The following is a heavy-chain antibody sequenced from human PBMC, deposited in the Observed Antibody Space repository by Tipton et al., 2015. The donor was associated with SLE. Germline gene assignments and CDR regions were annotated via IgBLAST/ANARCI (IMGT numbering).Heavy chain of an antibody. D-gene: IGHD2/OR15-2a*01. V-gene: IGHV3-30*02. Sequence: GSLRLSCAASGFPFISYAMHWVRQAPGKELEWVAFLRHDGSDQNYADSVKGRFTISRDNSKNTLYLQMDSLRPEDTAVYYCAKVSAGFLLDSWGQGTLVTVSS. CDR1: GFPFISYA. CDR2: LRHDGSDQ. J-gene: IGHJ4*02. CDR3: AKVSAGFLLDS.